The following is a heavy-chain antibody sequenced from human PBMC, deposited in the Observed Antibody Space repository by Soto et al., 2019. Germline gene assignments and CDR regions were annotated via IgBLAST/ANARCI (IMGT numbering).Heavy chain of an antibody. D-gene: IGHD2-21*01. V-gene: IGHV4-39*01. J-gene: IGHJ3*02. CDR2: IYYSGST. CDR3: ARLHAGVVVVPYFDI. Sequence: QLQLQESGPGLVKPSETLSLTCTVSGGSISSSSYYWGWIRQPPGKGLEWIGSIYYSGSTYYNPSLKSRVTISVDTSKNQFSLKLSSVTAADTAVYYCARLHAGVVVVPYFDIWGQGTMVTVSS. CDR1: GGSISSSSYY.